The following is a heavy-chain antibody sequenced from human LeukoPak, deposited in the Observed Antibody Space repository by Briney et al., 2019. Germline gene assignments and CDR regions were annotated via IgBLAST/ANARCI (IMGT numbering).Heavy chain of an antibody. Sequence: GGSLRLSCAASGFTFSAYGVHWVPQAPGKGLEWAAFIRYDGRIKNYADSVKGRFTISRDNSKNTLYLQMNSLTTEDTSLYYCARNRAAAGDWLDPWGQGTLVIVSS. J-gene: IGHJ5*02. CDR3: ARNRAAAGDWLDP. CDR1: GFTFSAYG. D-gene: IGHD6-13*01. CDR2: IRYDGRIK. V-gene: IGHV3-30*02.